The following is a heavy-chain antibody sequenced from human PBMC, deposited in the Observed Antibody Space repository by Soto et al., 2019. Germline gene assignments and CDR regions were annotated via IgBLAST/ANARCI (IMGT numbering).Heavy chain of an antibody. J-gene: IGHJ4*02. D-gene: IGHD6-19*01. CDR3: ARGPRGWYGFDY. CDR2: INFDGSST. V-gene: IGHV3-74*01. Sequence: EVQLVESGGGLVQPGGSLRLSCAGSGFALSNSWMHWVRQDPGKGLVWVSRINFDGSSTDYADSVRGRFTISRDNAKNTLYLEMYSLRADDTAVYHCARGPRGWYGFDYWGQGTLVTVSS. CDR1: GFALSNSW.